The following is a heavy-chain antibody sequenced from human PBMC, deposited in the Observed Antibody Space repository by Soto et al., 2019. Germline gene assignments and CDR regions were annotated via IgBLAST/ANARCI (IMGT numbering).Heavy chain of an antibody. CDR2: ISNDGSNK. Sequence: GGSLRLSCAASGFSFSTYGMHWVRQAPGKGLEWVAFISNDGSNKYYADSVKGRFTISRDNSKNTLYLQMNSLRAEDTAVYYCAREAIGRGTMVRGVPDYWGQGTLVTVSS. CDR3: AREAIGRGTMVRGVPDY. J-gene: IGHJ4*02. CDR1: GFSFSTYG. V-gene: IGHV3-30*03. D-gene: IGHD3-10*01.